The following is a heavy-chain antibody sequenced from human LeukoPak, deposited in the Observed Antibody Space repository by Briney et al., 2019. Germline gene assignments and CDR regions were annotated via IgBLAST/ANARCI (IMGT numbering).Heavy chain of an antibody. V-gene: IGHV4-39*01. CDR3: AEGYGDQDY. D-gene: IGHD4-17*01. CDR2: INHSGST. J-gene: IGHJ4*02. CDR1: GGSISSGSYY. Sequence: SQTLSLTCTVSGGSISSGSYYWSWIRQPPGKGLEWIGEINHSGSTNYNPSLKSRVTMSVDTSKNQLSLKLSSVTAADTAVYYCAEGYGDQDYWGQGTLVTVSS.